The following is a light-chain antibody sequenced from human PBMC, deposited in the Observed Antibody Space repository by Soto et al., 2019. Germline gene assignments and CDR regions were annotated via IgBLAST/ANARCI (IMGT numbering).Light chain of an antibody. CDR1: SSDVGGYNY. J-gene: IGLJ2*01. CDR3: SSYTSSSTLGVV. V-gene: IGLV2-14*01. Sequence: QSVLTQPASVSGSPGQSITISCTGTSSDVGGYNYVSWHQQHPGKAPKLMIYDVSDRPSGVSNRFSGSKSGNTASLTISGLQAEDEADYYCSSYTSSSTLGVVFGGGTKVTVL. CDR2: DVS.